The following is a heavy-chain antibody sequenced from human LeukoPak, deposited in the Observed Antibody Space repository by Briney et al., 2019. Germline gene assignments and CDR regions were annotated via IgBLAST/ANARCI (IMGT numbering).Heavy chain of an antibody. CDR2: ISYDGSNK. CDR3: ARDGYYDILTGYLLEGRFDP. CDR1: GFTFSSYA. Sequence: GGSLRLSCAASGFTFSSYAMHWVRQAPGKGLEWVAVISYDGSNKYYADSVKGRFTISRDNSKNTLYLQMNSLRAEDTAVYYCARDGYYDILTGYLLEGRFDPWGQGTLVTVSS. V-gene: IGHV3-30*04. J-gene: IGHJ5*02. D-gene: IGHD3-9*01.